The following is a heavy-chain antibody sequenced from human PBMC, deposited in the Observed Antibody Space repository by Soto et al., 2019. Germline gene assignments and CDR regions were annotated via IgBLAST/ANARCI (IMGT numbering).Heavy chain of an antibody. D-gene: IGHD3-16*02. CDR3: ARRVMITFGGVIADNWFDP. V-gene: IGHV4-59*08. CDR1: GGSISSYY. CDR2: IYYSGST. Sequence: SETLSLTCTVSGGSISSYYWSWIRQPPGKGLEWIGYIYYSGSTNYNPSLKSRVTLSVDTSKNQFSLKLSSVTAADTAVYYCARRVMITFGGVIADNWFDPWGQGTLVTVSS. J-gene: IGHJ5*02.